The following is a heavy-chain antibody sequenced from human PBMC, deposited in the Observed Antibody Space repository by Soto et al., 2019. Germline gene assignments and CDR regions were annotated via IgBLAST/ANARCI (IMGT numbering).Heavy chain of an antibody. CDR1: GFTVSSNY. CDR3: ARDYYGSGSHYYMDV. J-gene: IGHJ6*03. CDR2: ISSGGST. V-gene: IGHV3-66*01. D-gene: IGHD3-10*01. Sequence: EVQLVESGGGLVQPGGSLRLSCAASGFTVSSNYMTWVRQAPGKGLEWVSVISSGGSTYYADSVKGRFTISRDTSKNTVYLQMNNLRAEDTAVYYCARDYYGSGSHYYMDVWGKGTTVTVSS.